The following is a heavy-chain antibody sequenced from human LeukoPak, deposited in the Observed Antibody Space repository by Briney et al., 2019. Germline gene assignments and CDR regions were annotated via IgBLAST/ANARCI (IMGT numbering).Heavy chain of an antibody. CDR3: AKVGIVVVVAATPYFDY. V-gene: IGHV3-23*01. CDR1: GFTFSSYA. Sequence: GGSLRLSCAAPGFTFSSYAMSWVRQAPGKGLEWVSAISGSGGSTYYADSVKGRFTISRDNSKNTLYLQMNSLRAEDTAVYYCAKVGIVVVVAATPYFDYWGQGTLVTVSS. J-gene: IGHJ4*02. CDR2: ISGSGGST. D-gene: IGHD2-15*01.